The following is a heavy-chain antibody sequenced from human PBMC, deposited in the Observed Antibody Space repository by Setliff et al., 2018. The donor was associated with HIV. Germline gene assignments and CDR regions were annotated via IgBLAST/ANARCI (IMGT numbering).Heavy chain of an antibody. CDR1: GFTFDDYG. Sequence: TGGSLRLSCAASGFTFDDYGMTWVRQAPGKGLEWVSGIDWNGGITGYADSVKGRFTISRDNAKNSLYLQMNSLRAEDTALYYCARTLTGKAPLATIDYWGQGALVTVSS. J-gene: IGHJ4*02. V-gene: IGHV3-20*04. CDR3: ARTLTGKAPLATIDY. CDR2: IDWNGGIT. D-gene: IGHD1-20*01.